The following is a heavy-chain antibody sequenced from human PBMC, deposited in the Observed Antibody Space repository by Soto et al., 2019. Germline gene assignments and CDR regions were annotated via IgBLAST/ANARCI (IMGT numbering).Heavy chain of an antibody. CDR2: ISAYNGNT. V-gene: IGHV1-18*01. D-gene: IGHD3-10*01. Sequence: QVQLVQSGAEVKKPGASVKVSCKASGYTFTSYGISWVRQAPGQGLEWMGWISAYNGNTNYAQKLQGRVTMTTDTPTSTADMELRRLRSDDPAVYYCAILGGVIEGGMDVWGQGTTVTVSS. J-gene: IGHJ6*02. CDR1: GYTFTSYG. CDR3: AILGGVIEGGMDV.